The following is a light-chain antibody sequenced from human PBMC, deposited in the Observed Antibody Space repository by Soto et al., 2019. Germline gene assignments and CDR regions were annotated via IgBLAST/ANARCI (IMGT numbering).Light chain of an antibody. CDR3: QQYENLPT. CDR1: QSISSY. Sequence: QMTQSPSSLSASVGARVTSTCRASQSISSYLNWYQQKPGKAPKLLIYAASSLQSGVPSRFSGSGSGTDFTFTISRLQPEDIATYYCQQYENLPTFGHGGRLAI. J-gene: IGKJ5*01. CDR2: AAS. V-gene: IGKV1-33*01.